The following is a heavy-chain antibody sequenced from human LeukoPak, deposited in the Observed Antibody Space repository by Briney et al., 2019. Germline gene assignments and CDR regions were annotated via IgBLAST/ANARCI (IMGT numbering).Heavy chain of an antibody. Sequence: GGSLRLSCAASRFTFSSYSMNWVRQAPGKGLEWVSYISSSSGTIYYADSVKGRFTISRDNAKNSLYLQMNSLRAEDTALYYCAREVSEGFDFWGQGTLVTVSS. CDR2: ISSSSGTI. D-gene: IGHD3-22*01. V-gene: IGHV3-48*04. CDR3: AREVSEGFDF. CDR1: RFTFSSYS. J-gene: IGHJ4*02.